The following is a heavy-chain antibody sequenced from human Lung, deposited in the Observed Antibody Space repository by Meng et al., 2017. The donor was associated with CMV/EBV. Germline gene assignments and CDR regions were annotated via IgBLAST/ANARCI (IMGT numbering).Heavy chain of an antibody. D-gene: IGHD2-2*01. J-gene: IGHJ4*02. V-gene: IGHV4-31*02. CDR3: AAQRFVPTAPFDY. CDR2: IYYGGST. CDR1: VGPIDSGHYF. Sequence: VSVGPIDSGHYFWSWIRQHPGNGLEYIGYIYYGGSTYYSPSLKSRATISVDTSKEQFSLKLNSVTAADTAVYYYAAQRFVPTAPFDYWGQGALVTVSS.